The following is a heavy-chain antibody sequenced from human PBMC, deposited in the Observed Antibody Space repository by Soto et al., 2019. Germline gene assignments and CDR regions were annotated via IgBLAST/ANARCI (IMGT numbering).Heavy chain of an antibody. Sequence: QVQLVESGGGVVQPGRSLRLSCAASGFTFSSYSMHWFRQAPGKGLEWVAVVSYDGTIEYYADSVKGRFTVSRDNSKNTLTLQRNLLGADASVFYYSAKDRVPPRRDNGDFDYWGQGTLVTVSS. V-gene: IGHV3-30*18. CDR1: GFTFSSYS. D-gene: IGHD2-8*01. CDR3: AKDRVPPRRDNGDFDY. J-gene: IGHJ4*02. CDR2: VSYDGTIE.